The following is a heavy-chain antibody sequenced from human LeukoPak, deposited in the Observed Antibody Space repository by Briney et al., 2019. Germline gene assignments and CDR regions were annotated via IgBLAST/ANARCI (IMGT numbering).Heavy chain of an antibody. CDR3: AAGLVLENYYYYGMDV. J-gene: IGHJ6*02. CDR2: IYHSGST. D-gene: IGHD6-19*01. V-gene: IGHV4-4*02. CDR1: GGSISSSNW. Sequence: PSGTLSLTCAVSGGSISSSNWWSWVRQPPGKGLEWIGEIYHSGSTNYNPSLKSRVTISVDKSKNQFSLKLSSVTAADTAVYYCAAGLVLENYYYYGMDVWGQGTTVTVSS.